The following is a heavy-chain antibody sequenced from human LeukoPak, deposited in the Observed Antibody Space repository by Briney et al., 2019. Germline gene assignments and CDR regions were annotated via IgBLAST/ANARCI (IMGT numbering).Heavy chain of an antibody. V-gene: IGHV1-2*02. CDR3: ARDRCSSTSCSVGYAFDI. CDR1: GYTFTGYY. CDR2: INPNSGGT. Sequence: ASVKVSCKASGYTFTGYYMHWVRQAPGQGLEWMGWINPNSGGTNYAQKFQGRVTMTGDTSISTAYMELSRLRSDDTAVYYCARDRCSSTSCSVGYAFDIWGQGTMVTVSS. D-gene: IGHD2-2*01. J-gene: IGHJ3*02.